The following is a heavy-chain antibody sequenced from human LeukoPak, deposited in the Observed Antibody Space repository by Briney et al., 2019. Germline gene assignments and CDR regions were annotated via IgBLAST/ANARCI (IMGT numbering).Heavy chain of an antibody. D-gene: IGHD6-19*01. J-gene: IGHJ4*02. CDR3: ARQVVAVAGTGYFDY. CDR1: GGSIRSSSYY. CDR2: IYYSGST. V-gene: IGHV4-39*01. Sequence: SETLSLTCTVSGGSIRSSSYYWGWIRQPPGKGLEWIGSIYYSGSTYYSASLKSRGTISVDTSKNQFSLKLNSVTAADTAVYFCARQVVAVAGTGYFDYWGQGTLVTVSS.